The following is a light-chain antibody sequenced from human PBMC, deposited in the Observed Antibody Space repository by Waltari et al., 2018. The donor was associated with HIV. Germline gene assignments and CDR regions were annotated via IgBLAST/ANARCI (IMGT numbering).Light chain of an antibody. V-gene: IGLV2-18*02. Sequence: QSALTQPPSVSGSPGQSVTISCTGTSSDVGSYNLVSWYQQSPGTAPKLMVYAVTYRPSGVPERFSGSKSGNTASLTISGLQAEDEADYYCSSFTSSSTVVFGGGTKLTVL. CDR3: SSFTSSSTVV. J-gene: IGLJ3*02. CDR2: AVT. CDR1: SSDVGSYNL.